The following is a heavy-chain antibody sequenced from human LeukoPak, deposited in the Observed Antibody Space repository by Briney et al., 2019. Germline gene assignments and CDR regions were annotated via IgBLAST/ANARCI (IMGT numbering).Heavy chain of an antibody. CDR1: GNTFTSYD. D-gene: IGHD1-26*01. CDR2: MNPNSGNT. CDR3: ARRKINSGSYEGGY. J-gene: IGHJ4*02. Sequence: GASVKVSCKASGNTFTSYDINWVRQATGQGLEWMGWMNPNSGNTGCAQKFQGRVTMTRNTSLSTAYMELSNLTSEDTAVYYCARRKINSGSYEGGYWGQGTLVTVSS. V-gene: IGHV1-8*01.